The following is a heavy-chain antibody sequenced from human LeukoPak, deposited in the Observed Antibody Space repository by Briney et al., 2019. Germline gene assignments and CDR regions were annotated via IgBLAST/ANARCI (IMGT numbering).Heavy chain of an antibody. Sequence: GGSLRLSCAASGFTFSSYSMNWVRQAPGKGLEWVAVISYDGSNKYYADSVKGRFTISRDNSKNTLYLQMNSLRAEDTAVYYCARALGYCSSTSCYGWGQGTLVTVSS. J-gene: IGHJ4*02. CDR1: GFTFSSYS. V-gene: IGHV3-30*05. CDR3: ARALGYCSSTSCYG. CDR2: ISYDGSNK. D-gene: IGHD2-2*03.